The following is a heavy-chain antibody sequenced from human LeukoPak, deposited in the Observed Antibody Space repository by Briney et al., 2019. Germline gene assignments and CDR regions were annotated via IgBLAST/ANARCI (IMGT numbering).Heavy chain of an antibody. D-gene: IGHD4/OR15-4a*01. V-gene: IGHV4-59*12. CDR2: IYYSGST. Sequence: SETLSLTCTVSGGSIIGYYLSWVRQPPGKGLEWIGSIYYSGSTNYNPSLKSRVTISVETSKNQFSLKLSSVTAADTAVYYCARYANSPYYYYAMDVWGQGTTVTVSS. J-gene: IGHJ6*02. CDR1: GGSIIGYY. CDR3: ARYANSPYYYYAMDV.